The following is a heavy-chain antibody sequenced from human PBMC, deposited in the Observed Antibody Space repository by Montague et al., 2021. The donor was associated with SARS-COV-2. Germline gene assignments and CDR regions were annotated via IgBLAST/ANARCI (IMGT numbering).Heavy chain of an antibody. D-gene: IGHD3-22*01. Sequence: TLSLTCTVSGGSISSGGYYWSWIRQHPGKGLEWIGYIYYSGSTYYNPPLKGRVTISVDTSKNQFSLKLSSVTAADTAVYYCARARITMIVVVNAFDIWGQGTMVTVSS. CDR2: IYYSGST. CDR3: ARARITMIVVVNAFDI. CDR1: GGSISSGGYY. J-gene: IGHJ3*02. V-gene: IGHV4-31*03.